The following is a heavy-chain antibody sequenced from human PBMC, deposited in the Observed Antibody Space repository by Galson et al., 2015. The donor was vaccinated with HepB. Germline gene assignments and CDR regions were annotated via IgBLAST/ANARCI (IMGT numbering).Heavy chain of an antibody. J-gene: IGHJ4*02. CDR2: ISYDGSNK. Sequence: SLRLSCAASGFTFSSYGMHWVRQAPGKGLEWVAVISYDGSNKYYADSVKGRFTISRDNSKNTLYLQMNSLRAEDTAVYYCAKRIVEWELLQDYFDYWGQGTLVTVSS. CDR1: GFTFSSYG. CDR3: AKRIVEWELLQDYFDY. D-gene: IGHD1-26*01. V-gene: IGHV3-30*18.